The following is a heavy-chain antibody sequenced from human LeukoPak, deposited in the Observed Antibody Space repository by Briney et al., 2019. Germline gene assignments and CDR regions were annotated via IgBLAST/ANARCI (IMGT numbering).Heavy chain of an antibody. J-gene: IGHJ5*02. V-gene: IGHV4-39*07. CDR2: IFYSGST. Sequence: PSETLSLTCTVSGGSISTSNYYWGWIRQPPGKGLEWIGNIFYSGSTYYSPSLKSRVTISVDTSKNQFSLKLSSVTAADTAVYYCARGYNSRTRNYVLRYFDWPSNWFDPWGQGTLVTVSS. CDR3: ARGYNSRTRNYVLRYFDWPSNWFDP. D-gene: IGHD3-9*01. CDR1: GGSISTSNYY.